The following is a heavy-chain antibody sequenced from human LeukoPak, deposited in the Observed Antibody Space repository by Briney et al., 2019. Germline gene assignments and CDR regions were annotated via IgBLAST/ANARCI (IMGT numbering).Heavy chain of an antibody. Sequence: SVKVSCKASGGTLSSYAISWVRQAPGQGLEWMGGIIPIFDTADYAQKFQGRVTITADESTSTAYMELSSLRSEDTAVYYCARDRAGYCSGGSCYGYYYGMDVWGQGTTVTVSS. CDR1: GGTLSSYA. J-gene: IGHJ6*02. CDR2: IIPIFDTA. V-gene: IGHV1-69*13. CDR3: ARDRAGYCSGGSCYGYYYGMDV. D-gene: IGHD2-15*01.